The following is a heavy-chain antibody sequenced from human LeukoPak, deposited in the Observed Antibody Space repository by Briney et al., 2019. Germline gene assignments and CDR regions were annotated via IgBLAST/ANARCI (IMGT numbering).Heavy chain of an antibody. D-gene: IGHD3-16*01. CDR1: GFTFSTCA. CDR3: AKPLKGERPLDAFDI. V-gene: IGHV3-23*01. J-gene: IGHJ3*02. CDR2: ISGNAGVT. Sequence: GGSLRLSCAVSGFTFSTCAMSWVRQAPGKGLEWVSGISGNAGVTYYADSVKGRFTISRDNSKNTLYLQMNGLRAEDTAVYYCAKPLKGERPLDAFDIWGQGTMVTVSS.